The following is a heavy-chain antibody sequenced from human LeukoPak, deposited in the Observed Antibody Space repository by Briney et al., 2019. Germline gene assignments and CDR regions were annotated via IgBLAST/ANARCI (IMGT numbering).Heavy chain of an antibody. J-gene: IGHJ3*02. D-gene: IGHD3-10*01. V-gene: IGHV3-30*18. CDR3: AKKIGGASVYYGSGNRPFDI. CDR2: ISYDGSNK. CDR1: GFTFSSYG. Sequence: GRSLRLSCAASGFTFSSYGMHWVRQAPGKGLEWVAVISYDGSNKYYADSVKGRFTISRDNSKNTLYLQMNSLRAEDTAVYYCAKKIGGASVYYGSGNRPFDIWGQGTMVTVSS.